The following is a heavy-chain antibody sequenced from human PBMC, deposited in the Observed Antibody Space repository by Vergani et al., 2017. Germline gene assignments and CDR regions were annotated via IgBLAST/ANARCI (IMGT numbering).Heavy chain of an antibody. J-gene: IGHJ5*02. CDR2: TWYDGNNK. D-gene: IGHD1-14*01. CDR3: ARDLRLLYNRFDP. Sequence: QVQLVESGGGVVQPGRSLRLSCAASGFTFNQYGMHWVRQAPGKGLEWVAVTWYDGNNKQYADSVKGRFTISRDNSKSTRYLQMNSLRDEDTGGYDCARDLRLLYNRFDPWGQGTLVTVSS. CDR1: GFTFNQYG. V-gene: IGHV3-33*01.